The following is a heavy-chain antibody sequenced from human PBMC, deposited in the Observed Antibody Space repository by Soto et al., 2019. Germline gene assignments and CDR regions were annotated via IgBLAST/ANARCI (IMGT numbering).Heavy chain of an antibody. D-gene: IGHD1-26*01. Sequence: GGALRLSCAASGFTFISYSMNWVRQAPWKGLEWVSYISSSSSTIYYADSVKGRFTISRDNAKNTLYLQMNSLRAEDTAIYYCAKRGSGSQFDYWGQGTLVTVSS. CDR1: GFTFISYS. CDR2: ISSSSSTI. CDR3: AKRGSGSQFDY. V-gene: IGHV3-48*01. J-gene: IGHJ4*02.